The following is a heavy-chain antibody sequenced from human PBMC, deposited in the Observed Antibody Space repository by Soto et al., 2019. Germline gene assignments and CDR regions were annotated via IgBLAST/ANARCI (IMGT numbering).Heavy chain of an antibody. V-gene: IGHV3-21*01. J-gene: IGHJ2*01. Sequence: EVQLVESGGGLVKPGGSLRLSCAASGFTFSSYSMNWVRQAPGKGLEWVSSISSSSSYIYYADSVKSRFTISRDNAKNSRYLKMNSLRAEDTAVYYSARDQVAGTRYYDLWGRGTLVTVSS. CDR1: GFTFSSYS. D-gene: IGHD6-19*01. CDR3: ARDQVAGTRYYDL. CDR2: ISSSSSYI.